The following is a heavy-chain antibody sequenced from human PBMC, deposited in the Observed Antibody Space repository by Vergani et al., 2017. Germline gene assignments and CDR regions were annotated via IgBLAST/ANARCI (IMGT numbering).Heavy chain of an antibody. CDR2: ISSSSSYI. D-gene: IGHD6-13*01. J-gene: IGHJ4*02. CDR1: GFTFSSYS. V-gene: IGHV3-21*01. Sequence: EVQLVESGGGLVKPGGSLRLSCAASGFTFSSYSMNWVRQAPGKGLEWVSSISSSSSYIYYADSVKGRFTISRDNAQNSLYLQMNSLRAEDTAVYYCARDPLTYSSSWFDYWRQGTLVSVS. CDR3: ARDPLTYSSSWFDY.